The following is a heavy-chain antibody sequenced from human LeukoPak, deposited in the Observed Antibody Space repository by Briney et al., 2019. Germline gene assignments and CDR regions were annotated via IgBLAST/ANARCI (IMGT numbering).Heavy chain of an antibody. Sequence: GGSLRLSCAASGFTLSSYSMNWVRQAPGKGLEWVSSISRSSAYIYYADSVKGRFTISRDNAKNSLYLQMNSLRAEDTAVYYCARDRLGTWYYFDSWGQGSLVTVSS. J-gene: IGHJ4*02. CDR3: ARDRLGTWYYFDS. V-gene: IGHV3-21*01. CDR2: ISRSSAYI. D-gene: IGHD6-13*01. CDR1: GFTLSSYS.